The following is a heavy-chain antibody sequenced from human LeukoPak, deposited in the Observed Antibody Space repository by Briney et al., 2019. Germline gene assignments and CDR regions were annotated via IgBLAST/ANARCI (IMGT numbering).Heavy chain of an antibody. D-gene: IGHD5-18*01. Sequence: PGGSLRLPCAASGFIFSNYAMSWVRQAPGRGLEWVSDISDSGGNTHYADSVKGRFTISRDKSKNTLYLQMNSLRAEDTAVYYCARRNGYDFDYWGQGTLVTVSS. CDR2: ISDSGGNT. V-gene: IGHV3-23*01. J-gene: IGHJ4*02. CDR3: ARRNGYDFDY. CDR1: GFIFSNYA.